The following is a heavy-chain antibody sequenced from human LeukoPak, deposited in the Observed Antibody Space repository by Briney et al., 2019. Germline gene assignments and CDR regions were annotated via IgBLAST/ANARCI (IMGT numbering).Heavy chain of an antibody. CDR3: ARALVSSGPEDC. V-gene: IGHV4-30-4*01. Sequence: SQTLSLTCTVSGGSISSGDYYWSWIRQPPGKGLEWIGYIYYSGSTYYNPSLKSRVTISVDTSKNQFSLKLSSVTAADTAVYYCARALVSSGPEDCWGQGTLVTVSS. D-gene: IGHD3-22*01. CDR2: IYYSGST. CDR1: GGSISSGDYY. J-gene: IGHJ4*02.